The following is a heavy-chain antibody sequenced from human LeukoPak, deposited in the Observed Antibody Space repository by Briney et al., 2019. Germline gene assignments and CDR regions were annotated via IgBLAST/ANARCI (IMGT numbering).Heavy chain of an antibody. V-gene: IGHV3-23*01. Sequence: PGGSLRLSCAASGFTFSSYAMSWVRQAPGKGLEWVSAISGSGGSTYYADSVKGRFTISRDNSKNTLYLQMNSLRAEDTAVYCCAKNWGPRSGYYSTYFDYWGQGTLVTVSS. CDR2: ISGSGGST. D-gene: IGHD3-22*01. CDR1: GFTFSSYA. J-gene: IGHJ4*02. CDR3: AKNWGPRSGYYSTYFDY.